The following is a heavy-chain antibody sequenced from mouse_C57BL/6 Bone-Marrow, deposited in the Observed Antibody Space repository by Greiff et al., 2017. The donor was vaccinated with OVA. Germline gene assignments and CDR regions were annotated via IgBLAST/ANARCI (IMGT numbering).Heavy chain of an antibody. Sequence: VQLQQSGAELVRPGASVKLSCTASGFNIKDGYMHWVKQRPEQGLEWIGWIDPENGDTEYSSQFQGTAPITADTSSNTAYLQLSSLTSDDTAVYYCTTRTVVPFYAMDYWGQGTSVTVSS. CDR1: GFNIKDGY. D-gene: IGHD1-1*01. CDR2: IDPENGDT. V-gene: IGHV14-4*01. CDR3: TTRTVVPFYAMDY. J-gene: IGHJ4*01.